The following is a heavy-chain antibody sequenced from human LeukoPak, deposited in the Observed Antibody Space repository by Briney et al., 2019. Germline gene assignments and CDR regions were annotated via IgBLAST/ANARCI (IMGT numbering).Heavy chain of an antibody. Sequence: SGTLSLTCTVSGGSISSYYWGWIRQPPGKGLEWIGYIYYTGSTNYNPSLRSRVTISVDTSKNQFSLNLSSVTAADTAVYYCARGVSYWGYWGQGMLVAVSS. V-gene: IGHV4-59*12. J-gene: IGHJ4*02. CDR1: GGSISSYY. D-gene: IGHD1-26*01. CDR2: IYYTGST. CDR3: ARGVSYWGY.